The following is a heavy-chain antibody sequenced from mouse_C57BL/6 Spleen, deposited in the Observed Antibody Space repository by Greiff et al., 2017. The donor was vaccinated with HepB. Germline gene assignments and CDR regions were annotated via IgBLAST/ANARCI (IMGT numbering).Heavy chain of an antibody. J-gene: IGHJ1*03. CDR2: SRNKANDYTT. Sequence: EVKLMESGGGLVQSGRSLRLSCATSGFTFSDFYMEWVRQAPGKGLEWIAASRNKANDYTTEYSASVKGRFIVSRDTSQSILYHQMNALRAEDTASYYFARAIYYDYDGGWYFDVWGTGTTVTVSS. CDR3: ARAIYYDYDGGWYFDV. D-gene: IGHD2-4*01. CDR1: GFTFSDFY. V-gene: IGHV7-1*01.